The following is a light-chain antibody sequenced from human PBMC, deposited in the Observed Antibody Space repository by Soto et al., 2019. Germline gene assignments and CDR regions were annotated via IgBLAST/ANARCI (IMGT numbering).Light chain of an antibody. V-gene: IGKV1-6*01. CDR2: TAS. J-gene: IGKJ4*01. Sequence: AIQMTQSPSSLSASVGDRVTITCRASQGIGNDLGWYQQKPGKAPKLLIYTASSLQSGVPSRFSGSGSGTDFTLTISSLQTEDFATYYCLQDYSYPLTFGGGTKVEI. CDR1: QGIGND. CDR3: LQDYSYPLT.